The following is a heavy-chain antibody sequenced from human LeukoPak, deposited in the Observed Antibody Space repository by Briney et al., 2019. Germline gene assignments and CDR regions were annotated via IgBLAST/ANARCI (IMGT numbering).Heavy chain of an antibody. CDR3: ARGAVVLLWFGELFGRAWFDP. CDR2: INHSGST. CDR1: GGSFSGYY. V-gene: IGHV4-34*01. J-gene: IGHJ5*02. D-gene: IGHD3-10*01. Sequence: SETLSLTCVVYGGSFSGYYWSWIRQPPGKGLEWIGEINHSGSTNYNPSLKSRVTISVDTSKNQFSLKLSSVTAADTAVYYCARGAVVLLWFGELFGRAWFDPWGQGTLVTVSS.